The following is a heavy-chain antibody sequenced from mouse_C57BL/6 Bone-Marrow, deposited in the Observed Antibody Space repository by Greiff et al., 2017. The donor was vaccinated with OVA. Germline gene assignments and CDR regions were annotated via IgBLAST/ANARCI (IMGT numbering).Heavy chain of an antibody. J-gene: IGHJ4*01. V-gene: IGHV5-4*01. CDR3: AREGAQATFYAMDY. CDR2: ISDGGSYT. D-gene: IGHD3-2*02. CDR1: GFTFSSYA. Sequence: EVQRVESGGGLVKPGGSLKLSCAASGFTFSSYAMSWVRQTPEKRLEWVATISDGGSYTYYPDNVKGRFTISRDNAKNNLYLQMSHLKSEDTAMYYCAREGAQATFYAMDYWGQGTSVTVSS.